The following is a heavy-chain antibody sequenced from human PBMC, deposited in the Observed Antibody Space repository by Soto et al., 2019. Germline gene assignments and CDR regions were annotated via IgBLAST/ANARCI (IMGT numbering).Heavy chain of an antibody. J-gene: IGHJ4*02. D-gene: IGHD1-26*01. CDR2: IYYSGST. V-gene: IGHV4-39*01. CDR1: GGSISSSSYY. CDR3: ARHNRGSREVGYY. Sequence: SETLSLTCTVSGGSISSSSYYWGWIRQPPGKGLEWIGSIYYSGSTYYNPSLKSRVTISVDTSKNQFSLKLSSVTAADTAVYYCARHNRGSREVGYYWGQGTLVTVSS.